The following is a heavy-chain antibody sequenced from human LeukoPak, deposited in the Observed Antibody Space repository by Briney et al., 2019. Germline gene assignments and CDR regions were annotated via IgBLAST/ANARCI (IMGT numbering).Heavy chain of an antibody. V-gene: IGHV4-59*01. D-gene: IGHD5-18*01. CDR2: IYYSGST. CDR3: AREKAGYGV. J-gene: IGHJ6*02. Sequence: PSETLSLTCTVSGGSISSYYWSWIRQPPGKGLEWIGYIYYSGSTNYNPSLKSRVTISVDTSKNQFSLKLSSVTAADTAVYYCAREKAGYGVWGQGTTVTVSS. CDR1: GGSISSYY.